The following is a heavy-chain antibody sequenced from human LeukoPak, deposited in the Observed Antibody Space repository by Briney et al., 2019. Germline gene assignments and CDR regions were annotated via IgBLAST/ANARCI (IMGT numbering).Heavy chain of an antibody. V-gene: IGHV4-4*07. J-gene: IGHJ1*01. CDR2: IHTSGST. CDR3: ARDHLNSGWYFYFQH. D-gene: IGHD6-19*01. Sequence: PSETLSLTCTVSGGSISSYYWSWIRQPAGKGLEWIGRIHTSGSTNYNPSLKSRVTMSVDTSKNQFSLKLSSVTAADTAVYYYARDHLNSGWYFYFQHWGQGTLVTVSS. CDR1: GGSISSYY.